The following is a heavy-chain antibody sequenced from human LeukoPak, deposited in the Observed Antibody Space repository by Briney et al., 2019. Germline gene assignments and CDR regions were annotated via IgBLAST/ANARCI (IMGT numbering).Heavy chain of an antibody. J-gene: IGHJ4*02. V-gene: IGHV4-59*01. Sequence: SETLSLTCTVSGGSISSYYWSWIRQPPGKGLEWIGYIYYSGSTNYNPSLKSRVTISVDTSKNQFSLKLSSVTAADTALYYCARDLGYDFWSGYKYWGQGTLVTVSS. CDR1: GGSISSYY. D-gene: IGHD3-3*01. CDR2: IYYSGST. CDR3: ARDLGYDFWSGYKY.